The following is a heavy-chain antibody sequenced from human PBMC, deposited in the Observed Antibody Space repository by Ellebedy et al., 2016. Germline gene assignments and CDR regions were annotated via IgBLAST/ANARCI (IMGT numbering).Heavy chain of an antibody. CDR2: ISAGSDTT. J-gene: IGHJ4*02. D-gene: IGHD4-17*01. Sequence: GGSLRLXXTASGLNFNTFFMSWVRQAPGKGLEWVSTISAGSDTTRLADSVKGRFTISRDNSRYTLYLQMDSLRAADTAVYYCYYGHYSGYWGQGTLVTVSS. CDR3: YYGHYSGY. CDR1: GLNFNTFF. V-gene: IGHV3-23*01.